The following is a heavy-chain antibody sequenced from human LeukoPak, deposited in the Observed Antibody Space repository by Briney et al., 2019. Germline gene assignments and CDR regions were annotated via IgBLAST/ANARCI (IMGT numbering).Heavy chain of an antibody. Sequence: GGSLRLSCAASRFTFSSYWMGWVRQAPVKGLEWVANIKQDGSEKYYVDSVKGRFTISRDNAKNSLYLQMNSLRAEDTAVYYCARENYFDYWGQGTLVTVSS. CDR3: ARENYFDY. CDR1: RFTFSSYW. V-gene: IGHV3-7*01. J-gene: IGHJ4*02. CDR2: IKQDGSEK.